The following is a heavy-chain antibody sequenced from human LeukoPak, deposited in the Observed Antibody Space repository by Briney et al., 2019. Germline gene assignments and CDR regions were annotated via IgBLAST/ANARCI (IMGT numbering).Heavy chain of an antibody. CDR3: ARGVGCSGGSCYATLDY. V-gene: IGHV4-34*01. Sequence: SETLSLTCAVYGGSFSGYYWSWIRQPPGKGLEWIGEINHSGSTNYNPSLKSRVTISVDTSKNQFSLKLSSVTAADTAVYYCARGVGCSGGSCYATLDYWGQGTLVTVSS. J-gene: IGHJ4*02. CDR1: GGSFSGYY. CDR2: INHSGST. D-gene: IGHD2-15*01.